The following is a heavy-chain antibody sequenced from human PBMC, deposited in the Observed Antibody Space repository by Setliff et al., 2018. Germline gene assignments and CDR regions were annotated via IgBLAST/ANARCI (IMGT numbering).Heavy chain of an antibody. J-gene: IGHJ3*02. Sequence: GGSLRLSCAASGFTFSDYWMHWVRQAPGKGLVWVSRINRDGSSTTYADSVKGRFTISRDNAKNTLYLQMNRLRAEDTAVYYCTRDWGGVGATNAFDIWGQGTMVTVSS. CDR3: TRDWGGVGATNAFDI. V-gene: IGHV3-74*01. D-gene: IGHD1-26*01. CDR1: GFTFSDYW. CDR2: INRDGSST.